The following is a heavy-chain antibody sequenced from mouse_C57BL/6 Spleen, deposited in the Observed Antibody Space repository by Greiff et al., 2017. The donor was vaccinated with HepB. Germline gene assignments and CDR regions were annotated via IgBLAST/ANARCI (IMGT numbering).Heavy chain of an antibody. J-gene: IGHJ3*01. Sequence: EVKVVDSGAELVRPGASVKLSCTASGFNIKDYYMHWVKQRPEQGLEWIGRIDPEDGDTEYAPKFQGKATMTADTSSNTAYLQLSSLTSEDTAVYYCTTYPYYSNYVPLAYWGQGTLVTVSA. D-gene: IGHD2-5*01. CDR3: TTYPYYSNYVPLAY. CDR2: IDPEDGDT. CDR1: GFNIKDYY. V-gene: IGHV14-1*01.